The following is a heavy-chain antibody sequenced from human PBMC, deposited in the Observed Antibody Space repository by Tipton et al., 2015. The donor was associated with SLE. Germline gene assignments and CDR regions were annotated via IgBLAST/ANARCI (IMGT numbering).Heavy chain of an antibody. J-gene: IGHJ3*02. Sequence: SLRLSCAASGFTFSTYAMNWVRQAPGKGLECLSYISSSSSTIYYADSVKGRFTISRDNAKNSLYLQMNSLRAEDTAVYYCAKSSWKSHAFDIWGQGTMVTVSS. CDR2: ISSSSSTI. CDR1: GFTFSTYA. V-gene: IGHV3-48*01. CDR3: AKSSWKSHAFDI. D-gene: IGHD6-13*01.